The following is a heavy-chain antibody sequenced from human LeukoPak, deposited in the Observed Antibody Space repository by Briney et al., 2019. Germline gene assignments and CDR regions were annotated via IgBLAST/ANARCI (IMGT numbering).Heavy chain of an antibody. Sequence: PGGSLRLSCSASGFXFSSFAMHWVRQAPGKGLEYVAAISRNGGSTYYADSVKGRFTISRDNSKSTLYLQMSSLRAEDTAVYLCVKDLRSDFMGVLSRYLSYWGQGTLVTVSS. CDR1: GFXFSSFA. CDR3: VKDLRSDFMGVLSRYLSY. CDR2: ISRNGGST. J-gene: IGHJ4*02. D-gene: IGHD2/OR15-2a*01. V-gene: IGHV3-64D*09.